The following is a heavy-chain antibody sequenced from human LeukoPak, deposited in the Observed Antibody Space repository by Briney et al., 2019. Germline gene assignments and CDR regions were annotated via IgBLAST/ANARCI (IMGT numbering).Heavy chain of an antibody. V-gene: IGHV3-7*01. CDR1: GFTFGKYW. J-gene: IGHJ4*02. CDR2: IKLDGSEK. D-gene: IGHD2-2*01. CDR3: ARELVVPAANY. Sequence: PGGSLRLSCVASGFTFGKYWMSWVRQAPGKGLEWVANIKLDGSEKNYVDSVKGRFTISRDNAKNTLYLQMNSLRAEDTAVYYCARELVVPAANYWGQGTLVTVSS.